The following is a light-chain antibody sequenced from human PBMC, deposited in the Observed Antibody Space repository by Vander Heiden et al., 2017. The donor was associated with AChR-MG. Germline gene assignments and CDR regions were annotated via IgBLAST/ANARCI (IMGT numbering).Light chain of an antibody. CDR3: QSYDTSLTGV. Sequence: QSVLTQPPPVSGAPGQRVTISCAWISSTIWAGSDVHWYQQLPGTPPKLLIYGTNNRPSGVADRFSGSKSGTSASLAITGLQAEDEADYFCQSYDTSLTGVFGGGTKLTVL. CDR2: GTN. J-gene: IGLJ2*01. V-gene: IGLV1-40*01. CDR1: SSTIWAGSD.